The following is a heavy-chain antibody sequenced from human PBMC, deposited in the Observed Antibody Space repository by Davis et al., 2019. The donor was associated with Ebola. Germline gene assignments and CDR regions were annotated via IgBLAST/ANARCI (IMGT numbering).Heavy chain of an antibody. D-gene: IGHD4-17*01. CDR2: IGIAGDT. CDR1: GFTFSSYD. CDR3: AKGYDYGT. V-gene: IGHV3-13*01. Sequence: GGSLRLSCAASGFTFSSYDMHWVRQATGKGLEWVSGIGIAGDTFYPGSVKGRFTISRDNSKNTLYLQMNSLRAEDTAVYYCAKGYDYGTWGQGTLVTVSS. J-gene: IGHJ4*02.